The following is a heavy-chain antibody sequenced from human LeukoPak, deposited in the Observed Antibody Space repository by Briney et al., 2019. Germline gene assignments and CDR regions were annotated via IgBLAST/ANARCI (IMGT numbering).Heavy chain of an antibody. J-gene: IGHJ4*02. Sequence: GGSLRLSCAASGFTFSSYGMHWVRQAPGKGLEWVAVIWYDGSNKYYADSVKGRFTISRDNSKNTLYLQMNSLRAEDTAVYYCARDQAATETYFDYWGQGTLVTVSS. CDR3: ARDQAATETYFDY. CDR1: GFTFSSYG. V-gene: IGHV3-33*01. D-gene: IGHD6-25*01. CDR2: IWYDGSNK.